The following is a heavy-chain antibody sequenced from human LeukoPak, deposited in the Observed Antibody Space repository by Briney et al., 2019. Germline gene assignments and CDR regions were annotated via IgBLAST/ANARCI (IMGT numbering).Heavy chain of an antibody. CDR1: GFTFGSYG. J-gene: IGHJ4*02. CDR3: AKSAVDTAMVAFFEFDY. D-gene: IGHD5-18*01. V-gene: IGHV3-30*18. Sequence: PGGSLRLSCAASGFTFGSYGMHWVRQAPGKGLEWVAVISYDGSNRYYADSVKGRFTISRDNSKNTLYLQMNSLRAEDTAVYYCAKSAVDTAMVAFFEFDYWGQGTLVTVSS. CDR2: ISYDGSNR.